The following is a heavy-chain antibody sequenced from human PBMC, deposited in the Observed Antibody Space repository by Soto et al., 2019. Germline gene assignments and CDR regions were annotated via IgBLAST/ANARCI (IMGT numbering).Heavy chain of an antibody. CDR1: GFTFSSYA. CDR2: ISGNGGST. V-gene: IGHV3-23*01. Sequence: EVQLLESGGGLVQPGGSLRLSCAASGFTFSSYAMSWVRQAPGKGLEWVSSISGNGGSTNYADSVKGRFTISRDNSKNTLYMQMNSLRAEATAIYCCAKDRGGYCTSTTCYGGGSFDYWGQGTLVTVSS. J-gene: IGHJ4*02. CDR3: AKDRGGYCTSTTCYGGGSFDY. D-gene: IGHD2-2*01.